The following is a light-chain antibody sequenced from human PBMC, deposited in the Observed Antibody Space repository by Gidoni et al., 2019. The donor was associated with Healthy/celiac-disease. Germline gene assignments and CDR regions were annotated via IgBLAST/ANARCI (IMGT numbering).Light chain of an antibody. J-gene: IGKJ1*01. CDR2: GAS. CDR3: QQYNNWPET. CDR1: QSVSSN. Sequence: EIVLTPSPATLSVSPGERATLSCRASQSVSSNLAWYQQKPGQAPRLLIYGASTRVTGIPARFSGSGSGTEFTLTISSLQSEDFAVYYCQQYNNWPETFGQGTKVEIK. V-gene: IGKV3-15*01.